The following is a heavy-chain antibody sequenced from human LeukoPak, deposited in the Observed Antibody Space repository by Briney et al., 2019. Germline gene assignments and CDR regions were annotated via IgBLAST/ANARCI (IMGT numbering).Heavy chain of an antibody. V-gene: IGHV4-4*07. CDR1: GGSISDYY. CDR2: IYTSGDT. J-gene: IGHJ6*03. D-gene: IGHD2-2*01. Sequence: SETLSLTCTVSGGSISDYYWSWIRQPAGEGLEWIGRIYTSGDTNYNPSPKSRVTMSLDTSKNRFSLKLSSVTAADTAVYYCARSPGAPYFYYYMDVWGKGTTVTVSS. CDR3: ARSPGAPYFYYYMDV.